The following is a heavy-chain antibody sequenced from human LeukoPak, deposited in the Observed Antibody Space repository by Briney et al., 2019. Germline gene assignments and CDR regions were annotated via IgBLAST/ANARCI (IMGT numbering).Heavy chain of an antibody. CDR3: AKATLDYGDYVTYFDY. CDR2: ISWNSGSI. Sequence: TGGSLRLSCAASGFTFDDYAMHWVRQAPGKGLEWVSGISWNSGSIGYADSVKGRFTISRDNAKNSLYLQMNSLRAEDTALYYCAKATLDYGDYVTYFDYWGQGTLVTVSS. CDR1: GFTFDDYA. V-gene: IGHV3-9*01. J-gene: IGHJ4*02. D-gene: IGHD4-17*01.